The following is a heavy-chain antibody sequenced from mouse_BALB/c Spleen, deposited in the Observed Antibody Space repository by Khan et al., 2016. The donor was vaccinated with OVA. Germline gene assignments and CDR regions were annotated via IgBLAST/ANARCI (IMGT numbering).Heavy chain of an antibody. Sequence: EVELVESGGGLVQPGGSRKLSCAASGFTFSDYGMAWVRQAPGKGPEWVAFIRDLAYTFYYADTVTGRFTLSRENAKNTLYLEMSSLRSGDTAMDYCARGGGTAPFAYWGQGTLVTVSA. D-gene: IGHD1-2*01. CDR2: IRDLAYTF. CDR1: GFTFSDYG. V-gene: IGHV5-15*02. CDR3: ARGGGTAPFAY. J-gene: IGHJ3*01.